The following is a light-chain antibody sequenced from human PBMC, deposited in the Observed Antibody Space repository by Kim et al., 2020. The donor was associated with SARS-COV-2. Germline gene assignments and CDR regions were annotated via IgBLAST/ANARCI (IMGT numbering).Light chain of an antibody. CDR3: QHRIPWWT. J-gene: IGKJ1*01. CDR2: DAS. V-gene: IGKV3-11*01. Sequence: SLSPGCIATRSCRASQRLSSFLSWYQQKPGQAPSLLIYDASNRATVNPAMFSGSGSGTDFTLTISSLKPEDFAVYYCQHRIPWWTFGQGTKVDIK. CDR1: QRLSSF.